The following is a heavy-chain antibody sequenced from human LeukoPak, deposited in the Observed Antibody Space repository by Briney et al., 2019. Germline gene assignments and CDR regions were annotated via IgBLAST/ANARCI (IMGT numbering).Heavy chain of an antibody. Sequence: ASVKVSCKASGYSFTGYSMHWVRQAPGQGLEWMGRINPNSGGTNYAQKFQGRVTMTRDTSISTAYMELSRLRSDDTAVYFCVREVSTRGDDAFDIWGQGTMVTVSS. J-gene: IGHJ3*02. CDR3: VREVSTRGDDAFDI. CDR2: INPNSGGT. CDR1: GYSFTGYS. V-gene: IGHV1-2*06. D-gene: IGHD3-16*01.